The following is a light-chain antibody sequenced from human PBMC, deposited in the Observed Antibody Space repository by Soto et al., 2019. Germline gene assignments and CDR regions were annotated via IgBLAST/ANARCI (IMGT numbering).Light chain of an antibody. CDR3: TSYTSSSTWG. V-gene: IGLV2-14*01. CDR1: SSDVVGYNY. J-gene: IGLJ3*02. CDR2: EVS. Sequence: QSALTQPASVSVSPGQSITISCTGTSSDVVGYNYVSWDQQHPGKAPKLMIYEVSNRPSGVSNRFSGSKSRNTASLAISGLQAEDEADYYCTSYTSSSTWGLGGGTKLTVL.